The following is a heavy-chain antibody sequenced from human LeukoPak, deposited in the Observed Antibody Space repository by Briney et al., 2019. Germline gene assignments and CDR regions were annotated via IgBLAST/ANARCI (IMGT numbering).Heavy chain of an antibody. Sequence: SETLSLTCTVSGGSISSYYWSWIRQPPGKGLEWIGYIYYSGSTNYNPSLKSRVTISVDTSKNQFSLKLSSVTAADTAAYYCARHVEAPSDFDPWGQGTLVTASS. V-gene: IGHV4-59*08. CDR3: ARHVEAPSDFDP. CDR2: IYYSGST. J-gene: IGHJ5*02. CDR1: GGSISSYY.